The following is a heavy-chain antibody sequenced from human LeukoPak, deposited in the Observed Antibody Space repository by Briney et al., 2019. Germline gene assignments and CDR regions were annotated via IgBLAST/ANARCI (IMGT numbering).Heavy chain of an antibody. J-gene: IGHJ6*04. D-gene: IGHD2-2*01. Sequence: GGSLRLSCAASGFTFNDYWVTWVRQAPGKGLEWVAHIKQDGSEKYYVDSLKGRFTISRDNAKNALFLQMNSLRAEDTAVYYCVRDCSSASLSSGCYYAMDVWGKGTTVTVSS. V-gene: IGHV3-7*03. CDR1: GFTFNDYW. CDR3: VRDCSSASLSSGCYYAMDV. CDR2: IKQDGSEK.